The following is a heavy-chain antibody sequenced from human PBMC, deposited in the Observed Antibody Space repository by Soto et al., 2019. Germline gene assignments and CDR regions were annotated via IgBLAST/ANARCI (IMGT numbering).Heavy chain of an antibody. CDR3: ARLAATYPKDFDY. J-gene: IGHJ4*02. Sequence: GGSLRLSCAASGFTFSSYAMHWVRQAPGKGLEWVAVISYDGSNKCYADSVKGRFTISRDNSKNTLYLQMNSLRAEDTAVYYCARLAATYPKDFDYWGQGTLVTVSS. CDR1: GFTFSSYA. V-gene: IGHV3-30-3*01. D-gene: IGHD6-13*01. CDR2: ISYDGSNK.